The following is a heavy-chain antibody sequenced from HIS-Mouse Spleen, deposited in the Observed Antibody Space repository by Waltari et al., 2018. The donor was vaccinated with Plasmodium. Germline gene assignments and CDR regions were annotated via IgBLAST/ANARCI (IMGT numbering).Heavy chain of an antibody. CDR1: GFTFSSYA. J-gene: IGHJ6*02. D-gene: IGHD6-13*01. Sequence: QVQLVASGGGVVQPGRSLRLSCAASGFTFSSYAMHWVRQAPGKGLEWVAVISYDGSNKYYADSVKGRFTISRDNSKNTLYLQMNSLRAEDTAVYYCARAHTGYSSSWYYYGMDVWGQGTTVTVSS. V-gene: IGHV3-30*04. CDR2: ISYDGSNK. CDR3: ARAHTGYSSSWYYYGMDV.